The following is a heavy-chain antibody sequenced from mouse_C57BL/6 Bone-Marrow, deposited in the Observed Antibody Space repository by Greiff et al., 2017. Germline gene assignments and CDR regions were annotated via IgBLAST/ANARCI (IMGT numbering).Heavy chain of an antibody. CDR3: ARGRGYGYDRDWYFDV. Sequence: VQLQQSGPELVKPGASVKISCKASGYSFTDYNMNWVKQSNGKSLEWIGVINPNYGTTSYNQKFKGKATLTVAQSSSTAYMQLNSLTSEDSAGYYCARGRGYGYDRDWYFDVWGTGTTVTVSS. D-gene: IGHD2-2*01. J-gene: IGHJ1*03. CDR1: GYSFTDYN. V-gene: IGHV1-39*01. CDR2: INPNYGTT.